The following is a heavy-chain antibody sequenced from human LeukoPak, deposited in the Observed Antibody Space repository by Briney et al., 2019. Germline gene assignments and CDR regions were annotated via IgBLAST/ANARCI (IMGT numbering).Heavy chain of an antibody. CDR2: VYSRGRT. CDR1: GASINDYY. V-gene: IGHV4-59*08. Sequence: SETLSLTCSVSGASINDYYWSWIRQPPGKGLEWIGYVYSRGRTDYNPSLESRVTMSVDTSKNQFSLKLSSVTAADTAVYYCARHGHTDLWYYYFDPWDQGALVTGSS. CDR3: ARHGHTDLWYYYFDP. D-gene: IGHD3-16*01. J-gene: IGHJ5*02.